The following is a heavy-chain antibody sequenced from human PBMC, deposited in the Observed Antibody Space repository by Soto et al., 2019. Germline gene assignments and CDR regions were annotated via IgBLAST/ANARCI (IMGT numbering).Heavy chain of an antibody. CDR2: INPSGGST. Sequence: QVQLVQSGAEVKKPGALVKVSCKASGYTFTSYYMHWVRQAPGQGLEWMGIINPSGGSTSYAQKFQGRVTMTRDTSTSTVYMELSSLRSEDTAVYYCARDYYDSSGYDYYYYGMDVWGQGTTVTVSS. CDR1: GYTFTSYY. J-gene: IGHJ6*02. V-gene: IGHV1-46*01. CDR3: ARDYYDSSGYDYYYYGMDV. D-gene: IGHD3-22*01.